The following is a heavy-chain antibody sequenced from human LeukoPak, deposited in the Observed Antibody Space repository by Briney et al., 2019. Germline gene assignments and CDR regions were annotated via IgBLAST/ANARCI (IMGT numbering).Heavy chain of an antibody. J-gene: IGHJ2*01. CDR3: ARTYGSSGLGYFDL. Sequence: SETLSLTCTVSGGSISSNYWSWVRQPPGKGLEWIGYIYYSGITNNNPSLKSRVTISVDTSKNQFSLKLSSVTAADTAVYYCARTYGSSGLGYFDLWGRGTLVTVSS. CDR2: IYYSGIT. D-gene: IGHD6-13*01. V-gene: IGHV4-59*01. CDR1: GGSISSNY.